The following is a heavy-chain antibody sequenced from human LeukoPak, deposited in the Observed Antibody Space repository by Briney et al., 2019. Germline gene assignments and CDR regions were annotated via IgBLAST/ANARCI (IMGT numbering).Heavy chain of an antibody. CDR1: GGSISSSSYY. D-gene: IGHD5-18*01. Sequence: SETLSLTCTVSGGSISSSSYYWGWIRQPPGKGLEWIGSIYYSGSTYYNPSLKSRVTISVDTSKNQFSLKLSSVTAADTAVYYCARPSTPGYSYGSGDYWGQGTLVTVSS. J-gene: IGHJ4*02. V-gene: IGHV4-39*01. CDR2: IYYSGST. CDR3: ARPSTPGYSYGSGDY.